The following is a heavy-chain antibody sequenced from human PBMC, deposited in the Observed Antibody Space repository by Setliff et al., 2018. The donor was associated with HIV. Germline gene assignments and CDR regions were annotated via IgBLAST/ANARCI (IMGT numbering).Heavy chain of an antibody. V-gene: IGHV4-38-2*01. CDR3: ASRIYYYDSNNFLREEGFDP. D-gene: IGHD3-22*01. Sequence: SETLSLTCAVSGYSIGSGSFWGWIRQPPGKGLEWIATIPHNGGTYYNPDPSLTGRVTISLDTSKNQFSLNLTSVTAADTAVYYCASRIYYYDSNNFLREEGFDPWGQGTLVTVSS. CDR1: GYSIGSGSF. J-gene: IGHJ5*02. CDR2: IPHNGGT.